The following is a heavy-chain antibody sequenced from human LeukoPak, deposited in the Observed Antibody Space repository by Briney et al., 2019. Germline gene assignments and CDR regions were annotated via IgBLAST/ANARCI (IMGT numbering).Heavy chain of an antibody. Sequence: GALRLSCAGSGFTFSNYSMGWVRQAPGKGLEWVANIKDSGIEKEYVDSVKGRFTISRDNAKNSLYLQMNSLRVEDTALYFCARWRGAQSEFDYWGQGTQVTVSS. CDR1: GFTFSNYS. CDR3: ARWRGAQSEFDY. D-gene: IGHD3-3*01. J-gene: IGHJ4*02. V-gene: IGHV3-7*01. CDR2: IKDSGIEK.